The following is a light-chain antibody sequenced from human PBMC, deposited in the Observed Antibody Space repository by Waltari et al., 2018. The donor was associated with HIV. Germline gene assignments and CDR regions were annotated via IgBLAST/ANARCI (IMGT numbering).Light chain of an antibody. Sequence: DIQMTQSPSSLSASVGDRVTITCRASQSITNYLNWYQQKPVKAPRLLIFAGSSLQSGVPARFSGSGSGTDFTLTITSLQAEDFATYYCQQSYSTPRTFGQGTKLDIK. CDR2: AGS. CDR3: QQSYSTPRT. J-gene: IGKJ2*01. V-gene: IGKV1-39*01. CDR1: QSITNY.